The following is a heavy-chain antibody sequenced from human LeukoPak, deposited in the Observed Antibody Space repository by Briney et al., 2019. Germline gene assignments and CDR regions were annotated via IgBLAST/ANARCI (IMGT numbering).Heavy chain of an antibody. D-gene: IGHD6-13*01. CDR1: GYSISSGFF. CDR3: ARSTFSSNWNL. V-gene: IGHV4-38-2*02. Sequence: KSSETLSLTCTVSGYSISSGFFWGWVRQPPGKGLEWIGTIYHSGSSYYNPSLKSRVTISVDTSKNQFSLKLSSVTAADTAVYYCARSTFSSNWNLWGQGTLVTVSS. CDR2: IYHSGSS. J-gene: IGHJ4*02.